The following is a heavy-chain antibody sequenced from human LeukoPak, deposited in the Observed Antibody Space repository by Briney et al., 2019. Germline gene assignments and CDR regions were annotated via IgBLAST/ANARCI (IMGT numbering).Heavy chain of an antibody. D-gene: IGHD3-22*01. CDR3: AKKYRYYDSSGPFDWFGR. CDR1: GFTFSSYG. Sequence: GGSLRLSCAASGFTFSSYGMHWVRQAPGKGLEWVAFIRYDGSNKYYADSVKGRFTISRDNSKNTLYLQMNSLSAEDTAVYYCAKKYRYYDSSGPFDWFGRWGQGTLVTVSS. V-gene: IGHV3-30*02. J-gene: IGHJ5*02. CDR2: IRYDGSNK.